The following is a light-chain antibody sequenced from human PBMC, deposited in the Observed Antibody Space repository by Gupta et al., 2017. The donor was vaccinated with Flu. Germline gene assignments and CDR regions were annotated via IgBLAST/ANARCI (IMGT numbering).Light chain of an antibody. Sequence: IQLTQSPSTLAASVGDRVTLTCRASQNVNYWLAWYQQRPGKAPTLLIYKASTLHTGVSSRFSGSGSGTEFTLTISSLQPDDLATYYCQQYDMFPKTFGQGTXVELK. CDR1: QNVNYW. CDR3: QQYDMFPKT. V-gene: IGKV1-5*03. J-gene: IGKJ1*01. CDR2: KAS.